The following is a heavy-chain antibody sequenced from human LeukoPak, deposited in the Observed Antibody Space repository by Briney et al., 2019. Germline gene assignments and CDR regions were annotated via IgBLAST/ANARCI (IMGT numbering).Heavy chain of an antibody. Sequence: GGSLRLSCAASGFTFRDFSMHWVRHAPGKGMEWVSLVCGDGGVTHYADSVKGRFTISRDNSKNSLYLQMSSLRVEDTAFYYCAKGNNSLSFNFDYWGQGTLVTVSS. V-gene: IGHV3-43*02. J-gene: IGHJ4*02. CDR1: GFTFRDFS. CDR2: VCGDGGVT. D-gene: IGHD2/OR15-2a*01. CDR3: AKGNNSLSFNFDY.